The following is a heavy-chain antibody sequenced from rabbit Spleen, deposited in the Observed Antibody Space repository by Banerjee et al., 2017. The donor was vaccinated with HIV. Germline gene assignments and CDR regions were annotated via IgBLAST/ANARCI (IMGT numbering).Heavy chain of an antibody. Sequence: QEQLVESGGGLVQPGESLKLSCKASGFDFSNYGVSWVRQAPGKGLEWIGYIDAVFGTTYYATWVNGRFTISSHNAQNTLFLQLNSLTAADTATYFCVRGASSSGYYNLWGPGTLVTVS. J-gene: IGHJ4*01. CDR1: GFDFSNYG. CDR2: IDAVFGTT. D-gene: IGHD1-1*01. V-gene: IGHV1S47*01. CDR3: VRGASSSGYYNL.